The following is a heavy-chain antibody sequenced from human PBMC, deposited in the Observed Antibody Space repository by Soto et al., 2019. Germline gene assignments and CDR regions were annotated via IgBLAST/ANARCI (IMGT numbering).Heavy chain of an antibody. CDR2: INHSGAA. Sequence: QVQLQQWGAGLLKPSETLSLTCAASGGSFSSHYYNWIRQSPGQGLEWIGEINHSGAAIYNPSLKSRLTMSIDTSKSQLSLNLRSVTAADTAVYYCAVTGTYYWFDPWGQGTLVTVSS. CDR3: AVTGTYYWFDP. V-gene: IGHV4-34*01. D-gene: IGHD7-27*01. CDR1: GGSFSSHY. J-gene: IGHJ5*02.